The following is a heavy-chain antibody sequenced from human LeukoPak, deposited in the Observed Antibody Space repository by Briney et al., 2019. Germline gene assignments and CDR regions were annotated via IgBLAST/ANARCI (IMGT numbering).Heavy chain of an antibody. Sequence: GESLRLSCTVSGFTVSSNSMSWVRQAPGEGLEWVSFIYSDNTHYSDSVKGRFTISRDNSKNTLYLQMNSLRAEDTAVYYCARRAGVYSHPYDYWGQGTLVTVSS. D-gene: IGHD4-23*01. CDR1: GFTVSSNS. CDR2: IYSDNT. CDR3: ARRAGVYSHPYDY. V-gene: IGHV3-53*01. J-gene: IGHJ4*02.